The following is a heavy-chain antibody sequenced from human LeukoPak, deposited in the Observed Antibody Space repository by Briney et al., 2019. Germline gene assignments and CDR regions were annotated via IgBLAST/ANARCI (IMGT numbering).Heavy chain of an antibody. V-gene: IGHV1-8*01. CDR3: ARGPYCSSTSCYAHDAFDI. Sequence: ASVKVSWKASGYTFTSYDINWVRQATGQGLEWMGWMNPNSGNTGYAQKFQGRVTMTRNTSISTAYMELSSLRSEDTAVYYCARGPYCSSTSCYAHDAFDIWGQGTMVTVSS. J-gene: IGHJ3*02. CDR2: MNPNSGNT. D-gene: IGHD2-2*01. CDR1: GYTFTSYD.